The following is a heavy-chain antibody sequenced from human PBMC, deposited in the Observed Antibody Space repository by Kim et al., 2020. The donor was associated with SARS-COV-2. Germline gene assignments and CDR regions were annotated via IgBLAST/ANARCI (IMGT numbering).Heavy chain of an antibody. J-gene: IGHJ4*02. CDR1: GYTFTSYA. CDR2: INAGNGNT. Sequence: ASVKVSCKASGYTFTSYAMHWVRQAPGQRLEWMGWINAGNGNTKYSQKFQGRVTITRDTSASTAYMELSSLRSEDTAVYYCARGLPKGPTYYYGSGSDVLPDYWGQGTLVTVSS. V-gene: IGHV1-3*01. CDR3: ARGLPKGPTYYYGSGSDVLPDY. D-gene: IGHD3-10*01.